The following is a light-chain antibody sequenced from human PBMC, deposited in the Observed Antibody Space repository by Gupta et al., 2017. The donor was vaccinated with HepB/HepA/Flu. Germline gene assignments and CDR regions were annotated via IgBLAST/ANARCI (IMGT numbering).Light chain of an antibody. Sequence: VVMTQSPAFLSVTPGSQVTITCQASEGLGNYLYWYQQKPDQAPKLLIQYASQESGGAPWRFSSRGGGIEFTFTSSRQEEEDAGKYYWQEGNYHLTFGGGTKVEIK. J-gene: IGKJ4*01. CDR2: YAS. CDR3: QEGNYHLT. CDR1: EGLGNY. V-gene: IGKV6D-41*01.